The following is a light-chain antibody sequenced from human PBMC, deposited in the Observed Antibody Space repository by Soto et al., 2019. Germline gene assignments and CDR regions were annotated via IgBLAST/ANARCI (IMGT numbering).Light chain of an antibody. CDR2: KAS. V-gene: IGKV1-5*03. Sequence: DIQMTQSPSTLSASVGDRVTITCRASQSITVWLAWYQQKPGKAPKLLIYKASTFQSGVPSRFSGSGYGTDFSLTISSLQPDDFATYYCQQYKSYRTFGQGNRVEIK. CDR3: QQYKSYRT. J-gene: IGKJ1*01. CDR1: QSITVW.